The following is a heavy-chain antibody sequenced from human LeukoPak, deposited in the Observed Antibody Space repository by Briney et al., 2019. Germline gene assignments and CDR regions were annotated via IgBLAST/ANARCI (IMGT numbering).Heavy chain of an antibody. CDR1: GGSFSGYY. V-gene: IGHV4-34*01. CDR2: INHSGST. J-gene: IGHJ6*03. D-gene: IGHD2-15*01. Sequence: SETLSLTCAVYGGSFSGYYWSWIRQPPGKGLEWIGEINHSGSTNYNPSLKSRVTISVDTSKNQFSLKLSSVTAADTAVYYCARGYGGRAKLLHNNYYYYYYMDVWGKGTTVTVSS. CDR3: ARGYGGRAKLLHNNYYYYYYMDV.